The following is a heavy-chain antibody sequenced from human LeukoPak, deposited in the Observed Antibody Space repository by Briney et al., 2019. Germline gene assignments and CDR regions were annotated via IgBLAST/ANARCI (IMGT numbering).Heavy chain of an antibody. CDR1: GGSISSGGYY. D-gene: IGHD3-16*01. V-gene: IGHV4-30-2*01. CDR2: IYHSGST. Sequence: PSQTLSLTCTVSGGSISSGGYYWSWIRQPPGKGLEWIGYIYHSGSTYYNPSLKSRVTISVDRSKNQFSLKLSSVTAADTAVYYCARVGGSNWFDPWGQGTLVTVSS. CDR3: ARVGGSNWFDP. J-gene: IGHJ5*02.